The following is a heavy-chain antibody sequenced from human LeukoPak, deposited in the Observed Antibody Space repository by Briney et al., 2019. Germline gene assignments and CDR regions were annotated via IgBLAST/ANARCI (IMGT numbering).Heavy chain of an antibody. CDR3: ARDRAYSRWGY. CDR1: GGSFSGYY. D-gene: IGHD6-13*01. J-gene: IGHJ4*02. CDR2: INHSGST. Sequence: SEALSLTCAVYGGSFSGYYWSWIRQPPGKGLEWIGEINHSGSTNYNPSLKSRVTISVDTSKNRFSLKLSSVTAADTAVYYCARDRAYSRWGYWGQGTLVTVSS. V-gene: IGHV4-34*01.